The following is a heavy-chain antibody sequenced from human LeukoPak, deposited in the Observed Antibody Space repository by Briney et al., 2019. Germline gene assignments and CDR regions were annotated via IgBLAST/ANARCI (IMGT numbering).Heavy chain of an antibody. CDR3: ARLGYDSSGYYYMDV. J-gene: IGHJ6*03. CDR2: ISSSSSYI. D-gene: IGHD3-22*01. V-gene: IGHV3-21*01. Sequence: GGSLRLSCAASGFTFSSYSMNWVRQAPGKGPEWVSSISSSSSYIYYADSVKGRFTISRDNAKNSLYLQMNSLRAEDTAVYYCARLGYDSSGYYYMDVWGKGTTVTVSS. CDR1: GFTFSSYS.